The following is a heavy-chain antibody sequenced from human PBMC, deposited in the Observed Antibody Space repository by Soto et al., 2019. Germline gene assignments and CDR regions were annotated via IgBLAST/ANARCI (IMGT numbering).Heavy chain of an antibody. J-gene: IGHJ3*02. V-gene: IGHV5-10-1*01. Sequence: GESLKISCKGSGYSFTSYWISWVRQMPGKGLEWMGRIDPSDSYTNYSPSFQGHVTISADKSISTAYLQWSSLKASDTAMYYCARATYDSSGYYLGAFDIWGQGTMVTVSS. CDR3: ARATYDSSGYYLGAFDI. CDR1: GYSFTSYW. D-gene: IGHD3-22*01. CDR2: IDPSDSYT.